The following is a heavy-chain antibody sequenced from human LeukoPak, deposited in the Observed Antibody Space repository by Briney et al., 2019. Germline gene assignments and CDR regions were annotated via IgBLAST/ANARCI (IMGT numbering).Heavy chain of an antibody. CDR3: ARWYSSSWYFITAFDI. CDR2: IYYSGST. CDR1: GGSISSSSYY. Sequence: SETLSLTCTVSGGSISSSSYYWGWIRQPPGKGLEWIGSIYYSGSTYYNPSLKSRVTISVDTSKNQFSLKLSSVTAADAAVYYCARWYSSSWYFITAFDIWGQGTMVTVSS. D-gene: IGHD6-13*01. J-gene: IGHJ3*02. V-gene: IGHV4-39*07.